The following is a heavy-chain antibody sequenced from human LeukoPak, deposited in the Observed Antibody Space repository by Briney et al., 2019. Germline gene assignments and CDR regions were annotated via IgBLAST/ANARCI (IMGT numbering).Heavy chain of an antibody. CDR2: IYHSGST. J-gene: IGHJ3*02. V-gene: IGHV4-30-2*01. CDR1: GGSISSGGYY. D-gene: IGHD2-2*01. CDR3: AREGIVVVPAPSAFDI. Sequence: SETLSLTCTVSGGSISSGGYYWSWIRQPPGKGLEWIGYIYHSGSTYYNPSLKSRVTISVDRSKNQFSLKLSSVTAADTAVYYCAREGIVVVPAPSAFDIWGQGTMVTVSS.